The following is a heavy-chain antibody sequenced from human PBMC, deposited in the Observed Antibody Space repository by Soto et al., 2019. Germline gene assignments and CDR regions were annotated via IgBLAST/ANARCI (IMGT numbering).Heavy chain of an antibody. J-gene: IGHJ5*02. D-gene: IGHD2-2*01. V-gene: IGHV1-69*08. CDR1: GGTFSSYT. CDR2: IIPILGIA. Sequence: QVQLVQSGAEVKKPGSSVKVSCKASGGTFSSYTISWVRQAPGQGLEWMGRIIPILGIANYAQKFQGRVTITADKSTSTAYMELSSLRSEDTAVYYCARDLNTKIPLPFDPWGQGTLVTVSS. CDR3: ARDLNTKIPLPFDP.